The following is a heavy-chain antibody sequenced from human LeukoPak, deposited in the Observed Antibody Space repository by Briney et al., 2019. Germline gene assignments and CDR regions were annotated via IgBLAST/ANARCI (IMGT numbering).Heavy chain of an antibody. V-gene: IGHV3-30*02. J-gene: IGHJ4*02. CDR1: GFTFSSYG. Sequence: GGSLRLSCAASGFTFSSYGMHWVRQAPGKGLEWVAFIRYDGSNKYYADSVKGRFTISRDNSKNTLYLQMNSLRAEDTAVYYCAKDPSETGVGATDYWGQGTLVTVSS. CDR3: AKDPSETGVGATDY. D-gene: IGHD1-26*01. CDR2: IRYDGSNK.